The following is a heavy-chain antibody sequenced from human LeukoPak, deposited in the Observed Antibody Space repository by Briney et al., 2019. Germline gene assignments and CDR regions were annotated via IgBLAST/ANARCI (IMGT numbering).Heavy chain of an antibody. J-gene: IGHJ6*03. D-gene: IGHD3-3*01. CDR3: AKTGGDDFWSPSYYYYYMDV. V-gene: IGHV3-23*01. Sequence: PGGSLRLSCAASGFTFSSYAMSWVRQAPGKGLEWVSAISGSGGSTYYADSVKGRFTISRDNSKNTLYLQMNSLRAEDTAVYYCAKTGGDDFWSPSYYYYYMDVWGKGTTVTVSS. CDR1: GFTFSSYA. CDR2: ISGSGGST.